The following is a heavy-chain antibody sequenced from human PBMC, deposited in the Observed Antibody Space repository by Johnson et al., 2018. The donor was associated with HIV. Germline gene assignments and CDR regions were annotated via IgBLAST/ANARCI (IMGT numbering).Heavy chain of an antibody. V-gene: IGHV3-30*04. CDR3: AKDRLFGFRNDAFDI. CDR2: ISYDGSNK. CDR1: GFTFSTYA. Sequence: QVQLVESGGDLVQPGGSLRLSCAASGFTFSTYAMHWVRQAPGKGLEWVAVISYDGSNKYYADSVKGRFTISIDNSKNTLYLQMNSLRAEDTAVYYCAKDRLFGFRNDAFDIWGQGTMVTVSS. J-gene: IGHJ3*02. D-gene: IGHD3-16*01.